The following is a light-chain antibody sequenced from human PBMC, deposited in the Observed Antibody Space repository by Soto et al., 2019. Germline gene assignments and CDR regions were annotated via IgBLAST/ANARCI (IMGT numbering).Light chain of an antibody. V-gene: IGLV1-40*01. CDR3: QSYDSSLSVL. Sequence: QAVVTQPPSVSGAPGQRVTISCTGSSSNIGAGYDVPGYQQLPGTAPKLFIYGNSNRPSGVPDRFSGPQSGTSASLAITGLQAEDEADYYCQSYDSSLSVLFGGGTKLTVL. J-gene: IGLJ3*02. CDR2: GNS. CDR1: SSNIGAGYD.